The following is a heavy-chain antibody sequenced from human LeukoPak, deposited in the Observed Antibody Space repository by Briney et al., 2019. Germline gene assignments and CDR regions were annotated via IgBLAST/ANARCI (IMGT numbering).Heavy chain of an antibody. J-gene: IGHJ4*02. V-gene: IGHV4-30-2*01. CDR3: ARSPKLGDADFDY. CDR2: IYLSGST. D-gene: IGHD7-27*01. CDR1: GGSVSSGGYC. Sequence: SETLSLTCAVSGGSVSSGGYCWSWIRQPPGKGLEWIGYIYLSGSTYYNPSLKRRVTISVDRSKNQFSLKLSSVTAADTAVYYCARSPKLGDADFDYWGRGTLVTVSS.